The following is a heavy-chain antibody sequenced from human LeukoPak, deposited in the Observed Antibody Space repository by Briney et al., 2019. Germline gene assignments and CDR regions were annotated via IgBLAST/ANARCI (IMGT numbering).Heavy chain of an antibody. CDR2: INGDGSTK. V-gene: IGHV3-74*01. D-gene: IGHD6-19*01. Sequence: PGGSLRLSCAASGFTLSSNWMHWVRQAPGKGLVWVSRINGDGSTKTYAGSVKGRFTSSRDNAKNTLYLQMNSLRAEDTAVYYCARETSGRWMDVWGQGPTVTVSS. J-gene: IGHJ6*02. CDR3: ARETSGRWMDV. CDR1: GFTLSSNW.